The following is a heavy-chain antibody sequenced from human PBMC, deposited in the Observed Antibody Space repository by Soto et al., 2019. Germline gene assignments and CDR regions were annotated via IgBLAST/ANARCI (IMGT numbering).Heavy chain of an antibody. CDR1: GGSVSSGSYY. Sequence: QVQLQESGPGLVKPSETLSLTCTVSGGSVSSGSYYWSWIRQPPGKGLEWIGYIYYSGSTHYNPSLKSRVTISVDTSKNQFSLKLSSVTAADTAVYYCARGRFDWLLEVYYWGQGTLVTVSS. CDR3: ARGRFDWLLEVYY. CDR2: IYYSGST. J-gene: IGHJ4*02. V-gene: IGHV4-61*01. D-gene: IGHD3-9*01.